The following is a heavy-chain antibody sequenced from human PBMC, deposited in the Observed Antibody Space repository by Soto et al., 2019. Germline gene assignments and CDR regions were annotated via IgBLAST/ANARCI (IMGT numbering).Heavy chain of an antibody. J-gene: IGHJ4*02. D-gene: IGHD2-21*02. CDR1: GFVFTNPA. CDR2: IIVGSGNT. V-gene: IGHV1-58*01. Sequence: ASVKVSCKTSGFVFTNPAVQWVRQARGQRLEWIGWIIVGSGNTRYAQQIQERVSITRDVSTSTAYLELSSLRSEDAAVYYCAAELYVGGACYHFDYWGQGTLVTVSS. CDR3: AAELYVGGACYHFDY.